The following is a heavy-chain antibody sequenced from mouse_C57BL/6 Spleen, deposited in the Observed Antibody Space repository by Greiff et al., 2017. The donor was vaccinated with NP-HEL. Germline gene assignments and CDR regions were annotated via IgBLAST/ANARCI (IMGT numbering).Heavy chain of an antibody. CDR2: INPNNGGT. J-gene: IGHJ2*01. D-gene: IGHD2-5*01. CDR1: GYTFTDYN. Sequence: VQLQQSGPELVKPGASVKMSCKASGYTFTDYNMHWVKQSHGKSLEWIGYINPNNGGTSYNQKFKGKATLTVNKSSSTAYMELRSLTSEDSAVYYCARWFYSNSDYFDYWGQGTTLTVSS. V-gene: IGHV1-22*01. CDR3: ARWFYSNSDYFDY.